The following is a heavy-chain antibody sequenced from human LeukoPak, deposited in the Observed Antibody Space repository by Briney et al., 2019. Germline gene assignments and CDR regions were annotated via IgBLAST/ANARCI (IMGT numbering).Heavy chain of an antibody. CDR2: IIPIFGTA. CDR3: ARDLSSGNRIFGVVINPLAAFDI. J-gene: IGHJ3*02. D-gene: IGHD3-3*01. V-gene: IGHV1-69*13. Sequence: SVKVSCKASGGTFSSFAISWVRQAPGQGLEWMGGIIPIFGTANYAQKFQGRVTITADESTSTAYMELSSLRSEDTAVYYCARDLSSGNRIFGVVINPLAAFDIWGQGTMVTVSS. CDR1: GGTFSSFA.